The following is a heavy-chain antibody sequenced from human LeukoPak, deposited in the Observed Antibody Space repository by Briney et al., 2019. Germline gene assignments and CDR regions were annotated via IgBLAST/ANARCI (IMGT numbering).Heavy chain of an antibody. D-gene: IGHD4-11*01. Sequence: GGSLRLSCTAPGFTFGDYAMSWFRQAPGKGQGGVVFIRSKAYGGTTEYAASVKGTFTISRDDSKSIAYLQMNSLKTEDTAVYYCTRGIDDYSNYDPTYFDYWGQGTLVTVSS. CDR1: GFTFGDYA. CDR2: IRSKAYGGTT. J-gene: IGHJ4*02. V-gene: IGHV3-49*03. CDR3: TRGIDDYSNYDPTYFDY.